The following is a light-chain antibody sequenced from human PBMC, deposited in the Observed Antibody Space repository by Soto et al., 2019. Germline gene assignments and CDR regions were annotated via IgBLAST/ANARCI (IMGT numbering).Light chain of an antibody. Sequence: DIQMTQSPASLSASVGDRVTIPCQASQDISRYLNWYQHKPGRAPQLLINDVSSLETGVPSRFSATGSGTEFTLTINGLQPEDLATYYCQQYDIPPSTFGGGTKVDIK. J-gene: IGKJ4*01. CDR1: QDISRY. CDR2: DVS. V-gene: IGKV1-33*01. CDR3: QQYDIPPST.